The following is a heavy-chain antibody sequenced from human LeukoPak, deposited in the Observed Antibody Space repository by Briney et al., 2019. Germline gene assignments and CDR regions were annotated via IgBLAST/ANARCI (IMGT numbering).Heavy chain of an antibody. Sequence: KPSETLSLNCTVSGYSISSGYYWGWIRQPPGKGLEWIGSIYHSGSTYYNPSLKSRVTISVDRSKNQFSLKLSSVTAADTAVYYCARAAATGLAFDYWGQGTLVTVSS. CDR3: ARAAATGLAFDY. CDR2: IYHSGST. V-gene: IGHV4-38-2*02. CDR1: GYSISSGYY. D-gene: IGHD2-2*01. J-gene: IGHJ4*02.